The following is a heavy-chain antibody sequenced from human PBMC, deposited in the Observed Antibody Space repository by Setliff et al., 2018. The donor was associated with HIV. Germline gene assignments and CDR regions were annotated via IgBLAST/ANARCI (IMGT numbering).Heavy chain of an antibody. J-gene: IGHJ5*02. V-gene: IGHV3-7*01. CDR3: ARARAFYYDNRADNWFDP. CDR1: GFDFKNYW. Sequence: PGGSLRLSCAASGFDFKNYWMSWVRQGPGKGPEWVANINRDESRKSYVDSVEGRFTISRDNAKNTLFLQMGSLRPEDMAVYYCARARAFYYDNRADNWFDPWGQGTLVTVSS. D-gene: IGHD3-22*01. CDR2: INRDESRK.